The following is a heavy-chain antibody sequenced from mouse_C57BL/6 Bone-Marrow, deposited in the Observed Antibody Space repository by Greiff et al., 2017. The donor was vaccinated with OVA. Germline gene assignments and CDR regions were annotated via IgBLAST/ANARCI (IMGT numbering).Heavy chain of an antibody. J-gene: IGHJ2*01. D-gene: IGHD3-1*01. CDR1: GFSFNTYA. V-gene: IGHV10-1*01. CDR2: IRSKSNNYAT. CDR3: VRGGSYYFDY. Sequence: SGGGLVQPKGSLKLSCAASGFSFNTYAMNWVRQAPGKGLEWVARIRSKSNNYATYYADSVKDRFTISRDDSESMLYLQMNNLKTEDTAMYYCVRGGSYYFDYWGQGTTLTGSS.